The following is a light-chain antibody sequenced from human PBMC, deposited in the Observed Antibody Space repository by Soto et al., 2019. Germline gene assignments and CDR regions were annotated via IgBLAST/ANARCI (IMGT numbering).Light chain of an antibody. V-gene: IGKV3-20*01. Sequence: EIVLTQSPGTLSLSPGERATLSCRASQSVSSSYLAWYQQKPGQAPRLLIYGASSRATGIPDRFSGSASGTDFTLTISRLETEDFAVYYCQQYGSTPLTFGGGTKVDIK. CDR2: GAS. J-gene: IGKJ4*01. CDR3: QQYGSTPLT. CDR1: QSVSSSY.